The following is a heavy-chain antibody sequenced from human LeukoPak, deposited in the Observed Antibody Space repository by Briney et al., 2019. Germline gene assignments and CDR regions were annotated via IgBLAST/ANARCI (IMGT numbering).Heavy chain of an antibody. CDR3: ARVGGYCSSTSCPLIYYYYYMDV. V-gene: IGHV1-46*01. Sequence: ASVKVSCKASGYTFTSYYMHWVRQAPGQGLEWMGIINPSGGSTSYAQKFQGRVTMTRDTSTSTVYMELSSLRSEDTAVYYCARVGGYCSSTSCPLIYYYYYMDVWGKGTTVTVSS. CDR1: GYTFTSYY. CDR2: INPSGGST. D-gene: IGHD2-2*01. J-gene: IGHJ6*03.